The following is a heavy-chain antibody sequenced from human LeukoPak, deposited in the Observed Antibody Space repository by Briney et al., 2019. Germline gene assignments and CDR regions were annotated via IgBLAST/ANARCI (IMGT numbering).Heavy chain of an antibody. CDR1: GGSISSSSYY. CDR3: ARGGYYDFWSGYYRPFDY. D-gene: IGHD3-3*01. CDR2: IYYSGST. J-gene: IGHJ4*02. Sequence: KPSEALSLTCTVSGGSISSSSYYWGWIRQPPGKGLEWIGSIYYSGSTYYNPSLKSRVTISVDTSKNQFSLKLSSVTAADTAVYYCARGGYYDFWSGYYRPFDYWGQGTLVTVSS. V-gene: IGHV4-39*01.